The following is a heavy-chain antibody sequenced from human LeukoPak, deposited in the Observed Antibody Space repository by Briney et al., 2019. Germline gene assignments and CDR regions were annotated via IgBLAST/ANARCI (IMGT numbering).Heavy chain of an antibody. CDR1: GYTFTGYY. D-gene: IGHD2-15*01. Sequence: ASVKVSCKASGYTFTGYYMHWVRQAPGQGVEWMGWINPNSGGTNYAQKFQGRVTMTRDTSISTAYMELSRLRSDDTAVYYCARDAVVVVAATRADAFDIWGQGTMVTVSS. J-gene: IGHJ3*02. V-gene: IGHV1-2*02. CDR2: INPNSGGT. CDR3: ARDAVVVVAATRADAFDI.